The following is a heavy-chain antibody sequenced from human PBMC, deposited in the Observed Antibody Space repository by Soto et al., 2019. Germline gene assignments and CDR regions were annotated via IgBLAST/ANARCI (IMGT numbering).Heavy chain of an antibody. CDR1: GFTFSSYA. V-gene: IGHV3-23*01. CDR2: ISGSGGST. Sequence: EVQLLESGGGLVQPGGSLRLSCAASGFTFSSYAMSWVRQAPGKGLEWVSAISGSGGSTYYADSVKGRFTISRDNSKNTLYLQMNSLRAEDTAVYYCAGNKDSYDSSGYYGYWGQGTLVTVSS. CDR3: AGNKDSYDSSGYYGY. D-gene: IGHD3-22*01. J-gene: IGHJ4*02.